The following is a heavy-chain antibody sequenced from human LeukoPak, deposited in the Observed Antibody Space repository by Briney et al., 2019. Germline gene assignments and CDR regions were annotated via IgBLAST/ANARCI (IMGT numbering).Heavy chain of an antibody. Sequence: ASVKVSCKASGYTFTGYYMHWVRQAPGQGREWMGWINPNSGGTNYAQKFQGRVTMTRDTSISTAYMELSRLGSDDTAVYYCASARGITIFGVVIGWFDPWGQGTLVTVSS. CDR3: ASARGITIFGVVIGWFDP. D-gene: IGHD3-3*01. CDR1: GYTFTGYY. J-gene: IGHJ5*02. CDR2: INPNSGGT. V-gene: IGHV1-2*02.